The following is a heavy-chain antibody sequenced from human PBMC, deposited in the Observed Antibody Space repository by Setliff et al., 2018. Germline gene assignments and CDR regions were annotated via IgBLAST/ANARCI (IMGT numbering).Heavy chain of an antibody. CDR3: ARGGYSYGHHYYYYMDV. V-gene: IGHV4-34*01. Sequence: KPSETLSLTCAVHGGSFSGYYWSWIRQPPGKGLEWIGEINHSGSTNYNPSLKSRVTISVDTSKNQFSLKLSSVTAADTAVYYCARGGYSYGHHYYYYMDVWGKGTTVTVSS. CDR1: GGSFSGYY. CDR2: INHSGST. D-gene: IGHD5-18*01. J-gene: IGHJ6*03.